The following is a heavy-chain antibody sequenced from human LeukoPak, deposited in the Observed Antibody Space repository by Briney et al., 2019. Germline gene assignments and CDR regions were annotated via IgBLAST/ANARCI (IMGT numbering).Heavy chain of an antibody. CDR2: IWYDGSNK. CDR3: ARDIGTTVSILRY. V-gene: IGHV3-33*01. Sequence: GGSLRLSCAASGFTFSSYGMHWVRQAPGKGLEWVAVIWYDGSNKYHADSVKGRFTISRDNSKNTLYLQMNSLRAEDTAVYYCARDIGTTVSILRYWGQGTLVTVSS. D-gene: IGHD4-11*01. J-gene: IGHJ4*02. CDR1: GFTFSSYG.